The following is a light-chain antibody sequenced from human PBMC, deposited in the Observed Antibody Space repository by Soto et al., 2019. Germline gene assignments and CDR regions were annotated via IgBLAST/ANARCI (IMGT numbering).Light chain of an antibody. CDR1: QSVSSSY. V-gene: IGKV3-20*01. CDR3: QQFGSSPPWT. J-gene: IGKJ1*01. CDR2: SAS. Sequence: EIVLTQSPGTLSLSPGERATLSCRASQSVSSSYLAWYQQKPGQAPRLLIYSASSRATGIPDRFSGSGSGTDFTLTISRLEPEDFEVYYCQQFGSSPPWTFGQGTKVDIK.